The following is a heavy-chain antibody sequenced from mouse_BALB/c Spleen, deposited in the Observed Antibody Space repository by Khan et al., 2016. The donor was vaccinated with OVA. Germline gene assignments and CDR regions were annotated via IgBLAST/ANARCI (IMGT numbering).Heavy chain of an antibody. Sequence: VQLQQSGPELVEPGASVKMSCKASGCTFTNYVMHWVKQKPGQGLEWIGYINPDNAGTRYNEKFKGKAILTSDISSTTAYMELSSLTSEDSAVYDCAREASSWDFSFPYWGQGTLVTVSA. CDR1: GCTFTNYV. V-gene: IGHV1S136*01. CDR3: AREASSWDFSFPY. J-gene: IGHJ3*01. CDR2: INPDNAGT. D-gene: IGHD4-1*01.